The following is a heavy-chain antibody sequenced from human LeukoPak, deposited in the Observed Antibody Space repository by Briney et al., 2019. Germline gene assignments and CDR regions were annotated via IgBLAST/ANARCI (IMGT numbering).Heavy chain of an antibody. CDR2: IYHSGST. CDR1: GGSISSSNW. J-gene: IGHJ5*02. Sequence: SGTLSLTCAVSGGSISSSNWWSWVRQPPGKGLEWIGEIYHSGSTNYNPSLKSRVTISVDKSKNQFSLKLSSVTAADTAVYYCASSLGYCSSTSCLNWFDPWGQGTLVTVSS. D-gene: IGHD2-2*01. V-gene: IGHV4-4*02. CDR3: ASSLGYCSSTSCLNWFDP.